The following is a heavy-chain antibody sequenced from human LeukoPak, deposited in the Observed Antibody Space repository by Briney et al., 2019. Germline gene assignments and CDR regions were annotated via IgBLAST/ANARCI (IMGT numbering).Heavy chain of an antibody. J-gene: IGHJ4*02. V-gene: IGHV4-59*08. CDR3: ATTIIAAAGTTGGYYFDY. CDR1: GGSISSYY. D-gene: IGHD6-13*01. Sequence: SETLSLTCTVSGGSISSYYWSWIRQPPGKGLEWIRYIYYSGSTNYNPSLKSRVTISVDTSKNQFSLKLSSVTAADTAVYYCATTIIAAAGTTGGYYFDYWGQGTLVTVSS. CDR2: IYYSGST.